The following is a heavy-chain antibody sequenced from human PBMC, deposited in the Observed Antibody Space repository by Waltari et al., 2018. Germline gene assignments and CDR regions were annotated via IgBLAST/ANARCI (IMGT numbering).Heavy chain of an antibody. CDR1: GFTFSSYA. Sequence: EVPLLESGGGLVQPGGSLRLSCAASGFTFSSYALSWVRQAPGKGLGWVSAISGSGGSTYYADSVKGRFTISRDNSKNTLYLQMNSLRAEDTAVYYCAKDLSGYYLFDYWGQGTLVTVSS. J-gene: IGHJ4*02. V-gene: IGHV3-23*01. CDR2: ISGSGGST. CDR3: AKDLSGYYLFDY. D-gene: IGHD3-22*01.